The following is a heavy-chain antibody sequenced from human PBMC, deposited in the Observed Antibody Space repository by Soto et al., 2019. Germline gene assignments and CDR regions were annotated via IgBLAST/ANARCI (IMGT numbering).Heavy chain of an antibody. Sequence: QLQLQESGSGLVKPSQTLSLTCAVSGGSISSGGYSWSWIRQPPGKGLEWIGYIYHSGSTYYNPCRQSRVTIAGERPTNHFALKLSSVTAADTAVYYCARYCNSTSCCLGGMDVGGQGTTVTVSS. CDR1: GGSISSGGYS. CDR3: ARYCNSTSCCLGGMDV. J-gene: IGHJ6*02. CDR2: IYHSGST. D-gene: IGHD2-2*01. V-gene: IGHV4-30-2*01.